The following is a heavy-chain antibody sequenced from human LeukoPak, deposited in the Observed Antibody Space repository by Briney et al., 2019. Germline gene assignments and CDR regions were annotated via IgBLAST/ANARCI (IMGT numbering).Heavy chain of an antibody. CDR3: ARQWYYYDSSGYYYDAFDI. Sequence: GGSLRLSCAASGFTFSSYSMNWVRQAPGKGLEWVSYISSSSSTIYYEDSVKGRFTISRDNAKNSLYLQMNSLRAEDTAVYYCARQWYYYDSSGYYYDAFDIWGQGTMVTVSS. CDR1: GFTFSSYS. CDR2: ISSSSSTI. D-gene: IGHD3-22*01. V-gene: IGHV3-48*04. J-gene: IGHJ3*02.